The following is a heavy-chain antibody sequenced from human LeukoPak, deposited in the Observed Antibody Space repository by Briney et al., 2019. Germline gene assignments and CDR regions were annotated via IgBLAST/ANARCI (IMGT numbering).Heavy chain of an antibody. V-gene: IGHV4-39*07. CDR3: ARVSSGYYQY. CDR1: GGSISSSSYY. Sequence: SETLSLTCTVSGGSISSSSYYWGWIRQPPGKGLEWFGSIYYSGSTYYNPSLKSRVTISVDTSKNQFSLKLSSVTAADTAVYYCARVSSGYYQYWGQGTLVTVSS. J-gene: IGHJ4*02. CDR2: IYYSGST. D-gene: IGHD3-22*01.